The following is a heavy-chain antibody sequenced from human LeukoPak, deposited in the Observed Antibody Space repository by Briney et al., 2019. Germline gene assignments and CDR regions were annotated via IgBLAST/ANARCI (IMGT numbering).Heavy chain of an antibody. CDR3: TPRVTTVVTFDY. D-gene: IGHD4-23*01. J-gene: IGHJ4*02. Sequence: GGTLRLSCAASGFTFSNAWMSWVRQAPGKGLEWVGRIKSKTDGGTTDYAAPVKGRFTISRDDSKNTLYLQMNSLKTEDTAVYYCTPRVTTVVTFDYWGQGTLVTVSS. V-gene: IGHV3-15*01. CDR2: IKSKTDGGTT. CDR1: GFTFSNAW.